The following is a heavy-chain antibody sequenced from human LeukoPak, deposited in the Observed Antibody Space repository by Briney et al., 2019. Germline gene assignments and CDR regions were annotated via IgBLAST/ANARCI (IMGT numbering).Heavy chain of an antibody. D-gene: IGHD3-16*01. CDR2: ISAYNGNT. V-gene: IGHV1-18*04. CDR1: GYTFTSYG. Sequence: ALVKVSCKASGYTFTSYGISWVRQAPGQGLEWMGWISAYNGNTNYAQKLQGRVTMTTDTSTSTAYMELRSLRSDDTAVYYCARWGLTNYYYYYGMDVWGKGTTVTVSS. J-gene: IGHJ6*04. CDR3: ARWGLTNYYYYYGMDV.